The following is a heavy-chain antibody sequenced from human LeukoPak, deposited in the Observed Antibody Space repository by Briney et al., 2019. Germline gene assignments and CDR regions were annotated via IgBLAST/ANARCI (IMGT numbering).Heavy chain of an antibody. Sequence: SETLSLTCSVSGVSISGYSWGWIRPPPGMGLEWIVYIHYSGSTTYNPSLKSGVTISVDPSNHQFSLSLSSVTAADTAVYYCARGQGSGGSWAFDFWGQGTLVTVSS. J-gene: IGHJ4*02. D-gene: IGHD1-26*01. V-gene: IGHV4-59*01. CDR3: ARGQGSGGSWAFDF. CDR1: GVSISGYS. CDR2: IHYSGST.